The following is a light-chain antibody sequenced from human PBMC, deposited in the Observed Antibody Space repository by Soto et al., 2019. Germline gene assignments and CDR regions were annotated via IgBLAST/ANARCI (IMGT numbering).Light chain of an antibody. J-gene: IGLJ1*01. V-gene: IGLV2-8*01. CDR3: SSYAGSNNLYV. Sequence: SVLPQPPSASGSPGQSVTISCTGTSSDVGGYNYVSWYQQHPGKAPKLMIYEVNKRPSGVPDRFSGSKSGNTASLTVSGLQAEDEADYYCSSYAGSNNLYVFGTGTKVTVL. CDR2: EVN. CDR1: SSDVGGYNY.